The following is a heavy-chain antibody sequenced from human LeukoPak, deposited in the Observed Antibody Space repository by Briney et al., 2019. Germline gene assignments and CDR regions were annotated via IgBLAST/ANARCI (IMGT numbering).Heavy chain of an antibody. CDR3: AIHNSNDIDYFDY. V-gene: IGHV4-34*01. CDR1: GGSFSGYY. D-gene: IGHD1-20*01. CDR2: INHSGST. Sequence: SETLSLTCAVYGGSFSGYYWSWIRQPPGKGLEWIGEINHSGSTNYNPSRKSRVTISVDTSKNQFSLKLSSVTAADTAVYYCAIHNSNDIDYFDYWGQGTLVTVSS. J-gene: IGHJ4*02.